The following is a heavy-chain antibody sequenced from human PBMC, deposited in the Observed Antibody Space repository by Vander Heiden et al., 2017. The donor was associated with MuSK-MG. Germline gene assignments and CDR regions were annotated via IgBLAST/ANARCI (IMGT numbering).Heavy chain of an antibody. Sequence: EVQLVESGGGLVQPGGSLRLSCAASGFSVSSNYMTWVRQAPGKGLEWVSVLYSGGNTHYANSLKGRFTISRDNSKNTLYLQINSLRAEDTAVYYCARGGLKGDANILDYWGQGILLTVSS. D-gene: IGHD3-16*01. J-gene: IGHJ4*02. CDR1: GFSVSSNY. V-gene: IGHV3-53*04. CDR2: LYSGGNT. CDR3: ARGGLKGDANILDY.